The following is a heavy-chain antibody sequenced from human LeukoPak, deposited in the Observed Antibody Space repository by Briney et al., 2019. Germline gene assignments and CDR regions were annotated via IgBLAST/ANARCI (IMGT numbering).Heavy chain of an antibody. CDR2: INPSGGST. CDR1: GYTFTSYY. J-gene: IGHJ4*02. D-gene: IGHD3-10*01. CDR3: ARVQRVTMVRGVTAPLYY. V-gene: IGHV1-46*01. Sequence: ASVKVSCKASGYTFTSYYMHWVRQAPGQGLEWMGIINPSGGSTSYAQKFQGRVTMTRDTSTSRVYMELSSLRSEDTAVYYCARVQRVTMVRGVTAPLYYWGQGTLVTVSS.